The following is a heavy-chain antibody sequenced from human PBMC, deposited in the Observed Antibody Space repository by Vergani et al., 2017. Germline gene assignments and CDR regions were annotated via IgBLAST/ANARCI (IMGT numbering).Heavy chain of an antibody. CDR1: GYTFTGYY. V-gene: IGHV1-24*01. J-gene: IGHJ5*02. Sequence: QVQLVQSGAEVKKPGASVKVSCKASGYTFTGYYMHWVRQAPGKGLEWMGGFDPEDGETIYAQKFQGRVTMTEDTSTDTAYMELSSLRSEDTAVYYCATREVLYYYDSSVPSNNWFDPWGQGTLVTVSP. CDR3: ATREVLYYYDSSVPSNNWFDP. CDR2: FDPEDGET. D-gene: IGHD3-22*01.